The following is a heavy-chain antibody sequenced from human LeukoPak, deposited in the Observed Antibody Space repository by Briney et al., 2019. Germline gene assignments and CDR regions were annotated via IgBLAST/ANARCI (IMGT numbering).Heavy chain of an antibody. J-gene: IGHJ3*02. Sequence: SETLSLTCTVSGGSISSYYWSWLRQPAGKGLEWIGRIYTSGSTNYNPSLKSRVTMSVDTSKNQFSLKLSSVTAADTAVYYCARDERGYSYGYDAFDIWGQGTMVTVSS. CDR3: ARDERGYSYGYDAFDI. CDR1: GGSISSYY. D-gene: IGHD5-18*01. CDR2: IYTSGST. V-gene: IGHV4-4*07.